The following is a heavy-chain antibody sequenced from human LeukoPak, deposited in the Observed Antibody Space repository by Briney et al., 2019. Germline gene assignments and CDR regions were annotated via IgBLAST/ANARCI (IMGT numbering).Heavy chain of an antibody. V-gene: IGHV3-30*14. J-gene: IGHJ3*02. D-gene: IGHD5-12*01. CDR2: IPNDGSNI. CDR1: GFTLSTYA. Sequence: GGSLRLSCAASGFTLSTYAMHWVGQALGKGVERVALIPNDGSNIDYAFSLMCPSTFFCDTSKDTLFLQINSLRAYDTAVYYCARDNLSGYMEDVFDILSQGTMFIVSS. CDR3: ARDNLSGYMEDVFDI.